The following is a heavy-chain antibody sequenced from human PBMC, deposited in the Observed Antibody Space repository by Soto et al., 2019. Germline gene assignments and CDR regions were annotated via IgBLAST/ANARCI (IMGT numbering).Heavy chain of an antibody. CDR1: GFSFSSYT. D-gene: IGHD1-26*01. J-gene: IGHJ5*02. CDR3: AKDRMGASGWFDP. Sequence: GGSLRLSCVASGFSFSSYTMNWVRQAPGKGLEWVSGVSGNGGNTYYADSVKGRFSISRDNSKNTLYLQLNSLRAKDTAIYYCAKDRMGASGWFDPWGQGTPVTSPQ. V-gene: IGHV3-23*01. CDR2: VSGNGGNT.